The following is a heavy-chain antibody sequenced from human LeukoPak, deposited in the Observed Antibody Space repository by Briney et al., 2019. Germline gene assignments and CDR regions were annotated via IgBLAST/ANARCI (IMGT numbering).Heavy chain of an antibody. Sequence: SETLSLTCTVSGGSVSRGSYYWSWIRQPPGKGLEWIGYIYYSGSTNYNPSLKSRVTISVDTSKNQFSLKLSSVTAADTAVYYCARDPRSSGYCSGGSCSDWFDPWGQGALVTVSS. CDR1: GGSVSRGSYY. J-gene: IGHJ5*02. CDR3: ARDPRSSGYCSGGSCSDWFDP. CDR2: IYYSGST. V-gene: IGHV4-61*01. D-gene: IGHD2-15*01.